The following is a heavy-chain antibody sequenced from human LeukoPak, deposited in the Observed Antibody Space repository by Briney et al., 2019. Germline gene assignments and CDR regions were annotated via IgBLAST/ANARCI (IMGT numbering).Heavy chain of an antibody. CDR1: GGSISSSSYY. Sequence: SETLSLTCTVSGGSISSSSYYWGWIRQPPGKGLEWIGSIYYSGSTYYNPSLKSRVTISVDTSKNQFSLRLSSVTAADTAVYYCARLGIAARWGDYWGQGTLVTVSS. D-gene: IGHD6-6*01. V-gene: IGHV4-39*01. J-gene: IGHJ4*02. CDR3: ARLGIAARWGDY. CDR2: IYYSGST.